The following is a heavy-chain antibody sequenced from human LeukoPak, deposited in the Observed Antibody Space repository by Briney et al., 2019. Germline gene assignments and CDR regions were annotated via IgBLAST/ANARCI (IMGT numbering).Heavy chain of an antibody. V-gene: IGHV1-46*01. CDR3: ARWFCSGGSCYSGFDY. J-gene: IGHJ4*02. CDR1: GYTFTSYY. D-gene: IGHD2-15*01. CDR2: INPSGGST. Sequence: ASVKVSCKASGYTFTSYYMHWVRQAPGQGLEWMGIINPSGGSTGYAQKFQGRVTMTRDTSTSTVYMELSSLRSEDTAVYYCARWFCSGGSCYSGFDYWGQGTLVTVSS.